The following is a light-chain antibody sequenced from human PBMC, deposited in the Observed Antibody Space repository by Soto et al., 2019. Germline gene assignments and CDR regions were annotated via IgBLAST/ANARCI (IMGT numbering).Light chain of an antibody. CDR2: SAS. CDR3: QHHHNWLLT. J-gene: IGKJ4*01. V-gene: IGKV3-15*01. CDR1: QSLNNN. Sequence: EIVMTQSPANLSVSPGERVTLSCRASQSLNNNLAWYQQKPGQAPRLLIYSASTRATGIPARFSGSGSGTEFTLTISSLQSEDFAVYYCQHHHNWLLTFGGGTKVEIK.